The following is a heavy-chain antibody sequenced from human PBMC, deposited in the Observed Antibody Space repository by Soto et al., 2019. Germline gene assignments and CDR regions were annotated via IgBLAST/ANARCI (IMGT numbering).Heavy chain of an antibody. CDR2: INHSGST. Sequence: SETLSLTCAVYGGSFSGYYWSWIRQPPGKGLEWIGEINHSGSTNYNPSLKSRVTISVDTSKNQFSLKLSSVTAADTAVYYCARDAAGTNPGYYYYMDVWGKGTTVTVSS. V-gene: IGHV4-34*01. CDR3: ARDAAGTNPGYYYYMDV. CDR1: GGSFSGYY. J-gene: IGHJ6*03. D-gene: IGHD1-7*01.